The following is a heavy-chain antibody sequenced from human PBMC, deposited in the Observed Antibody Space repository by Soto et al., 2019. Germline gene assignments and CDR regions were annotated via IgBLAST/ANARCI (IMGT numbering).Heavy chain of an antibody. V-gene: IGHV4-39*01. CDR2: IYYSGST. D-gene: IGHD1-26*01. Sequence: SETLSLTCTVSGGSISSSSYYWGWIRQPPGKGLEWIGSIYYSGSTYYNPSLKSRVTISVDTSKNQFSLKLSSVTAADTAVYYCARHINSGSYSYYYGMDVWGQGTTVTVSS. J-gene: IGHJ6*02. CDR1: GGSISSSSYY. CDR3: ARHINSGSYSYYYGMDV.